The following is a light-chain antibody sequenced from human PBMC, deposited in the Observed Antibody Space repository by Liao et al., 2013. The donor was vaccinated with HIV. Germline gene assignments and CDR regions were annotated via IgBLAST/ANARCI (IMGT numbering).Light chain of an antibody. CDR2: QDS. CDR1: KLGDKY. CDR3: QAWHSSSYV. V-gene: IGLV3-1*01. J-gene: IGLJ1*01. Sequence: SYELTQPPSVSVSPGQTASITCSGDKLGDKYACWYQQKPGQSPVLVIYQDSKRPSGIPERFSGSSSGTTVTLTISGVQAEDEADYYCQAWHSSSYVFGTGTKVTVL.